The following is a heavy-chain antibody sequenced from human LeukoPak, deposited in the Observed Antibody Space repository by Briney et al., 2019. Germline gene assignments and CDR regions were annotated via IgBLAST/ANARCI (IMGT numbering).Heavy chain of an antibody. CDR3: ATSSHSGWQAGVDY. J-gene: IGHJ4*02. CDR2: ISSGASAI. D-gene: IGHD6-19*01. Sequence: GGSLRLSCAASGFTFSSYDMNWVRQAPGKGLEWVSYISSGASAIYYADSVEGRFTISRDNAQNSLYLQMNSLRAGDTALYYCATSSHSGWQAGVDYWGQGTLVTVSS. V-gene: IGHV3-48*03. CDR1: GFTFSSYD.